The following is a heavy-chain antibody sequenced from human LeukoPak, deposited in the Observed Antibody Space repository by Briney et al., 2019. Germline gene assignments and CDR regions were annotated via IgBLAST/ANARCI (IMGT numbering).Heavy chain of an antibody. CDR3: ARVWWSSSSRVAYYFDY. CDR2: ISSGSSTI. D-gene: IGHD6-6*01. J-gene: IGHJ4*02. V-gene: IGHV3-48*02. CDR1: GFTFNSYA. Sequence: GGSLRLSCAASGFTFNSYAVNWVRQAPGRGLEWVSYISSGSSTIYYADSVKGRFTISRDNAKNSLYLQMNSLRDEDTAVYYCARVWWSSSSRVAYYFDYWGQGTLVTVSS.